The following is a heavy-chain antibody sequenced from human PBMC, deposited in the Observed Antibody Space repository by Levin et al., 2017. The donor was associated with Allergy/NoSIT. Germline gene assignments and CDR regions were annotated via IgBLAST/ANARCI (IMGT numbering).Heavy chain of an antibody. CDR3: ARGGTIFGVVIGWFDP. Sequence: SQTLSLTCAVYGGSFSGYYWSWIRQPPGKGLEWIGEINHSGSTNYNPSLKSRVTISVDTSKNQFSLKLSSVTAADTAVYYCARGGTIFGVVIGWFDPWGQGTLVTVSS. CDR1: GGSFSGYY. V-gene: IGHV4-34*01. CDR2: INHSGST. J-gene: IGHJ5*02. D-gene: IGHD3-3*01.